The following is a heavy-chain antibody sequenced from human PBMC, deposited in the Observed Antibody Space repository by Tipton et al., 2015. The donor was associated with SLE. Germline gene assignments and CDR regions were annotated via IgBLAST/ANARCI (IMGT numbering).Heavy chain of an antibody. J-gene: IGHJ3*01. CDR2: INHSGST. CDR3: ARDFQPQAFDL. CDR1: GGSFSGYY. V-gene: IGHV4-34*01. Sequence: TLSLTCAVYGGSFSGYYWSWIRQPPGKGLEWIGEINHSGSTNYNPSLKSRVTISIDTSKNQFSLKLSSVTAADTAVYYCARDFQPQAFDLWGQGTMVTVSS.